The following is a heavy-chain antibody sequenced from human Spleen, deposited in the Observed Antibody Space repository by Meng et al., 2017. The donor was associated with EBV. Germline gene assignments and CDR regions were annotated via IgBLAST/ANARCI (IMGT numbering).Heavy chain of an antibody. J-gene: IGHJ4*02. CDR2: LNEDGGIT. V-gene: IGHV3-74*01. CDR3: SRDLAGPFDD. Sequence: EGELVGSGGGSVQPGGSLRLSCVASGFSFSRFWMHWVRQVPGKGLVWVARLNEDGGITTYADSVKGRFTISRDNTRNTLYLQMNSLRAEDAGVYFCSRDLAGPFDDWGQGTLVTVSS. CDR1: GFSFSRFW.